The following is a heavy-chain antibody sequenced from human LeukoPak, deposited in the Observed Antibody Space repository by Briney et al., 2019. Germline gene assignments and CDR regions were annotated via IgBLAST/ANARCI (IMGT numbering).Heavy chain of an antibody. V-gene: IGHV4-34*01. Sequence: SETLSLTCAVYGGPFSGYYWSWIRQPPGKGLEWIGEINHSGSTNYNPSLKSRVTISVDTSKNQFSLKLSSVTAADKAVYYCARSCRILDIVATIRARLGGNGFDIWGQGTMVTVSS. J-gene: IGHJ3*02. D-gene: IGHD5-12*01. CDR1: GGPFSGYY. CDR2: INHSGST. CDR3: ARSCRILDIVATIRARLGGNGFDI.